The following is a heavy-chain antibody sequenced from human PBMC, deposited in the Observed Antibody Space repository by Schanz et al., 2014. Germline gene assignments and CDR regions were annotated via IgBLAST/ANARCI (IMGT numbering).Heavy chain of an antibody. CDR3: ATMWAYCTITTCHTLEPFDV. J-gene: IGHJ3*01. D-gene: IGHD2-2*01. CDR2: INPSGGST. CDR1: GYTFTTYY. Sequence: QVQLLQSGAEVKKPGASMKVSCKASGYTFTTYYMLWVRQAPGQGLEWMGIINPSGGSTRYGQKFQGRITVTTDTSTSTVYLESSSLRSDDTAVYYCATMWAYCTITTCHTLEPFDVWGQGTMXTVS. V-gene: IGHV1-46*01.